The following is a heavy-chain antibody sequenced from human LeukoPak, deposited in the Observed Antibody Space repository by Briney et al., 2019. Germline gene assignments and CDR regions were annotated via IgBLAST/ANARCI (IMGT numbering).Heavy chain of an antibody. J-gene: IGHJ4*02. CDR1: GLTFNNYA. V-gene: IGHV3-23*01. D-gene: IGHD6-13*01. Sequence: PGGSPRLSCAASGLTFNNYAMTWVRQTPGKGLEWVSSISSDGVTTSYADSVKGRFTISRDNSRNTLYLQMNGLRAEDTAIYYCAKYLRAARRIFDYWGQGTLVTVSS. CDR3: AKYLRAARRIFDY. CDR2: ISSDGVTT.